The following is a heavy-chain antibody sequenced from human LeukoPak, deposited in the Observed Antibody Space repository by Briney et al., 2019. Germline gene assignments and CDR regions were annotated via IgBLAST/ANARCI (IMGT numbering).Heavy chain of an antibody. CDR2: TYYRSKWYN. V-gene: IGHV6-1*01. CDR3: ARDLGFLDTAMGAAFDI. CDR1: GDSVSSNSAA. D-gene: IGHD5-18*01. J-gene: IGHJ3*02. Sequence: SQTLSLTCAISGDSVSSNSAAWNWIRQSPSRGLEWLGRTYYRSKWYNDYAVSVKSRITINPDTSKNQFSLQLNSVTPEDTAVYYCARDLGFLDTAMGAAFDIWGQGTMVTVSS.